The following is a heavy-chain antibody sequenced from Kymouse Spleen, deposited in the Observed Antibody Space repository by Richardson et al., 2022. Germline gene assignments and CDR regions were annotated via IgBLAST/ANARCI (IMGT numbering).Heavy chain of an antibody. Sequence: EVQLVESGGGLVQPGGSLKLSCAASGFTFSGSAMHWVRQASGKGLEWVGRIRSKANSYATAYAASVKGRFTISRDDSKNTAYLQMNSLKTEDTAVYYCTRQGFGEPYNWFDPWGQGTLVTVSS. CDR3: TRQGFGEPYNWFDP. CDR1: GFTFSGSA. V-gene: IGHV3-73*02. CDR2: IRSKANSYAT. J-gene: IGHJ5*02. D-gene: IGHD3-10*01.